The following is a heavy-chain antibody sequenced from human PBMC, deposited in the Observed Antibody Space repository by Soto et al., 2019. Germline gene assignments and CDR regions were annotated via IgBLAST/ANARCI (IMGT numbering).Heavy chain of an antibody. CDR2: VRNKSNSYTT. V-gene: IGHV3-72*01. CDR3: SRAGILTTPYYTDY. J-gene: IGHJ4*02. D-gene: IGHD2-21*01. Sequence: EVQLVESGGGLVQPEGSLRLSCTASGFTFSDYYMDWFRQAPGKGLEWVGRVRNKSNSYTTEYAASVKGRFPVSRDDSRNSLYLQMNSLKTGDTAMYYCSRAGILTTPYYTDYWGLGTLVTVSS. CDR1: GFTFSDYY.